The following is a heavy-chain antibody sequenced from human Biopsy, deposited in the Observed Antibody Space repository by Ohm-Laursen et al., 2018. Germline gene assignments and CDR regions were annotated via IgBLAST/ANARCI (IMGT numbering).Heavy chain of an antibody. CDR3: ARSPASTWTGYFES. D-gene: IGHD6-13*01. Sequence: TLSLTWDVSDFPLSSGAFYWGWIRQRPGKGLEWIGYIYYSGTTSFNPSLKSRVTMSVDTSANHFSLKLNSVTAADTALYYCARSPASTWTGYFESWGQGSLVTVSS. V-gene: IGHV4-31*11. J-gene: IGHJ4*02. CDR1: DFPLSSGAFY. CDR2: IYYSGTT.